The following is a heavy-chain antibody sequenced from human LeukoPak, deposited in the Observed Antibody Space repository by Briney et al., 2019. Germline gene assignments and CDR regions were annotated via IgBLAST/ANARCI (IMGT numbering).Heavy chain of an antibody. V-gene: IGHV3-64*01. D-gene: IGHD1-7*01. CDR1: GFTFSSYA. J-gene: IGHJ6*03. Sequence: GSLRLSCAASGFTFSSYAMHWVRQAPGKGLEYVSAISSNGGSTYYANSVKGRFTISRDNSKNTLYLQMGSLRAEDMAVYYCARDHGNNWNYGYYYYMDVWGKGTTVTVSS. CDR3: ARDHGNNWNYGYYYYMDV. CDR2: ISSNGGST.